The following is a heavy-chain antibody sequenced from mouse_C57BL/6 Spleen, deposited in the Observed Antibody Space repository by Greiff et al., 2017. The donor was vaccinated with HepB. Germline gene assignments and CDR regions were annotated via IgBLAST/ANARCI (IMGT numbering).Heavy chain of an antibody. D-gene: IGHD2-2*01. CDR1: GYSITSGYY. V-gene: IGHV3-6*01. CDR2: ISYDGSN. Sequence: EVQLVESGPGLVKPSQSLSLTCSVTGYSITSGYYWNWIRQFPGNKLEWMGYISYDGSNNYNPSLKNRISITRDTSKNQFFLKLNSVTTEDTATYYCAREGNGYDGAWFAYWGQGTLVTVSA. J-gene: IGHJ3*01. CDR3: AREGNGYDGAWFAY.